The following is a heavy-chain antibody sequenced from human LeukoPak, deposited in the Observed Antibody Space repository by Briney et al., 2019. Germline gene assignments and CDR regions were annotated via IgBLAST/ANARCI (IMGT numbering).Heavy chain of an antibody. CDR1: GFTFSSYS. Sequence: GGSLRLSCAASGFTFSSYSMNWVRQAPGKGLEWVPSISSSSYIYYADSVKGRFTISRDNAKNSLYLQMNSLRAEDTAVYYCARWGYDFWSGPNWFDPWGQGTLVTVSS. CDR3: ARWGYDFWSGPNWFDP. D-gene: IGHD3-3*01. J-gene: IGHJ5*02. CDR2: ISSSSYI. V-gene: IGHV3-21*01.